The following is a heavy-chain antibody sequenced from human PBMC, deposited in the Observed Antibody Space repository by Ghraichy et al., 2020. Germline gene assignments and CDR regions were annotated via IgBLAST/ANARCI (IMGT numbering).Heavy chain of an antibody. CDR2: IYYSGST. CDR1: GGSISSYY. CDR3: ARVTGWLDLGWFDP. V-gene: IGHV4-59*01. Sequence: SETLSLTCTVSGGSISSYYWSWIRQPPGKGLEWIGYIYYSGSTNYNPSLKSRVTISVDTSKNQFSLKLSSVTAADTAVYYCARVTGWLDLGWFDPWGQGTLVTVSS. J-gene: IGHJ5*02. D-gene: IGHD6-19*01.